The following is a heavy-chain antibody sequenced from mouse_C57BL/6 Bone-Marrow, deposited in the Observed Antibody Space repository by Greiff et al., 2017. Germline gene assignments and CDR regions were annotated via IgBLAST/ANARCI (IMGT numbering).Heavy chain of an antibody. V-gene: IGHV1-69*01. D-gene: IGHD1-1*01. CDR3: ARSLYGPWFAY. CDR2: IDPSDSYT. J-gene: IGHJ3*01. Sequence: QVQLQQPGAELVMPGASVKLSCKASGYTFTIYWMHWVKQRPGQGLEWIGEIDPSDSYTNYNQKFKGKSTLTVDKSSSTAYMQLSSLTSEDSAVYYCARSLYGPWFAYWGQGTLVTVSA. CDR1: GYTFTIYW.